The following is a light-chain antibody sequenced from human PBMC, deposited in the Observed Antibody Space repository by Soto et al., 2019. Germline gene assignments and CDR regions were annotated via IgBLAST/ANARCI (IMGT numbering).Light chain of an antibody. CDR2: DTS. J-gene: IGKJ4*01. CDR3: QRYNNWPLT. CDR1: QNLISD. V-gene: IGKV3-15*01. Sequence: EIVLTQSPGTLSLSPGERATLSCRASQNLISDYLAWYQHKPGQTPRLLIYDTSARATGVPARFSGSRSGPEFTLTINSLQSEDFAIYYCQRYNNWPLTFGGGTKVESK.